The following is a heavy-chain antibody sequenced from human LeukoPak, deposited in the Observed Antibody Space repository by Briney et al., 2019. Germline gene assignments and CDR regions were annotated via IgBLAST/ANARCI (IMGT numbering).Heavy chain of an antibody. D-gene: IGHD1-26*01. Sequence: GGSLRLSCAASGSTFDAYAMHWVRQAPGKGLEWVSLIDKDGAATFYADSVKGRFTISRDNSKNSLYLQMNSLRLEDTALYYCATWAFYHSLDVWGQGTTVTVSS. V-gene: IGHV3-43*02. CDR1: GSTFDAYA. CDR2: IDKDGAAT. J-gene: IGHJ6*02. CDR3: ATWAFYHSLDV.